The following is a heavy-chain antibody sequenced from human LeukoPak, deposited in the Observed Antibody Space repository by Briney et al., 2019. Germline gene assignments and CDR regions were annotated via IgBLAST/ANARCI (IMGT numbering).Heavy chain of an antibody. Sequence: GGSLRFSCAASGFTFSSYWMSWVRQAPGKGLEWVANIKQDGSEKYYVDSVKGRFTISRDNAKNSLYLQMNSLRAEDTAVYYCARDRTYYYDSSGYSDYWGQGTLVTVSS. CDR3: ARDRTYYYDSSGYSDY. CDR1: GFTFSSYW. CDR2: IKQDGSEK. J-gene: IGHJ4*02. V-gene: IGHV3-7*01. D-gene: IGHD3-22*01.